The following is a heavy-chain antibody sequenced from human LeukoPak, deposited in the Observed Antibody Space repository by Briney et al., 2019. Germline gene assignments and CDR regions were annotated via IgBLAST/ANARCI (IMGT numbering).Heavy chain of an antibody. CDR1: GYTFTTSW. J-gene: IGHJ4*02. CDR2: IYAGNSDT. V-gene: IGHV5-51*01. CDR3: AILDHPDGRVY. Sequence: GESLKISCQGFGYTFTTSWIGWVRQLPGKGLEWMAIIYAGNSDTKYSPFFQGQVSISTDRSISTAYLQWSSLQASDTAIYYCAILDHPDGRVYWGQGTLVTVSS. D-gene: IGHD5-24*01.